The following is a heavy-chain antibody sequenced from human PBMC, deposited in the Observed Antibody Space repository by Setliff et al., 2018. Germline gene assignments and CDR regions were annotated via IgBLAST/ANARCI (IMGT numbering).Heavy chain of an antibody. Sequence: SETLSLTCTVSDGSITSGSHYWSWIRQPAGKALEWIGQIYSRGSMNYNLSLKSRVTMSVDTSKNQFSLNLRSVTAADTAVYYCARDFPYFGGSGAFFYWGQGALVTVSS. CDR1: DGSITSGSHY. CDR3: ARDFPYFGGSGAFFY. J-gene: IGHJ4*02. V-gene: IGHV4-61*10. D-gene: IGHD3-10*01. CDR2: IYSRGSM.